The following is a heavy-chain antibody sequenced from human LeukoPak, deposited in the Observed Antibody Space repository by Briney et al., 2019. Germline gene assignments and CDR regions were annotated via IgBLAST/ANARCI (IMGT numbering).Heavy chain of an antibody. Sequence: GGSLRLSCAASGFTVSSNYMSWVRQAPGKGLEWVSAISSSGGSTYYADSVKGRFTISRDNSKNTLYLQMNSLRAEDTAVYYCATSKNIPAVGNYYFDYWGQGTLVTVSS. D-gene: IGHD2-2*01. CDR1: GFTVSSNY. V-gene: IGHV3-23*01. J-gene: IGHJ4*02. CDR3: ATSKNIPAVGNYYFDY. CDR2: ISSSGGST.